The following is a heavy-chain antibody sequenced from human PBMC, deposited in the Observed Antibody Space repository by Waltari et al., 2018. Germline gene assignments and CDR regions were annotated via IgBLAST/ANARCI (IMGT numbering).Heavy chain of an antibody. J-gene: IGHJ5*02. V-gene: IGHV1-2*02. CDR1: GYTFTGYY. D-gene: IGHD6-19*01. Sequence: QVQLVQSGAEVKKPGASVKVSCKASGYTFTGYYLHWVRQSPGRGLEWMGWINPNSGGTNYAQKFQGRVTMTRDTSINTAYMELSRLRSDDTAVYYCARSRAAVAGTVPRYWFDPWGQGTLVTVSS. CDR2: INPNSGGT. CDR3: ARSRAAVAGTVPRYWFDP.